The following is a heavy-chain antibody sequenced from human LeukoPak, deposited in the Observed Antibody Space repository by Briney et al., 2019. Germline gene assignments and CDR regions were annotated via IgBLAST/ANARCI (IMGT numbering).Heavy chain of an antibody. Sequence: ASVKVSCKASGFRFTSYDINWVRQASGQGFEWMGWMNPNNGNTGYAQKFQGRVTVTRDTSTSTVHMELSGLRSEDTAVYYCARDQEAFDYWGQGTLVTVSS. CDR3: ARDQEAFDY. CDR1: GFRFTSYD. CDR2: MNPNNGNT. J-gene: IGHJ4*02. V-gene: IGHV1-8*01.